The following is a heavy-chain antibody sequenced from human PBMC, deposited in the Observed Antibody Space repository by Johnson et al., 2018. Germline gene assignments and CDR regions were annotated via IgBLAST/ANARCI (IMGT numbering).Heavy chain of an antibody. CDR1: GFTFSSYS. J-gene: IGHJ6*02. CDR3: AKADRYGLYYHYGMDV. Sequence: EVQLVESGGGLVQPGGSLRLSCAASGFTFSSYSMNWVRQAPGKGLEWVSYISGSGGSTYYADSVKGRFTISRDNSKTTLYLQMNSLRAEDTAGYYCAKADRYGLYYHYGMDVWGQGTPVTVSS. V-gene: IGHV3-23*04. D-gene: IGHD4-17*01. CDR2: ISGSGGST.